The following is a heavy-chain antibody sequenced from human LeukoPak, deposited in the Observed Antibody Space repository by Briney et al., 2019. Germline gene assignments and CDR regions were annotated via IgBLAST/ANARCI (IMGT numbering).Heavy chain of an antibody. Sequence: ASVKVSCKASGYMFTGYYMHWVRQAPGQGLHWMGWVNPNTGGTNYAQDFQGRVTMTRDTSIGTGYMELSSLRSDDTAVYYCARARGYSGYDSSDYWGQGTLVTVSS. CDR1: GYMFTGYY. CDR3: ARARGYSGYDSSDY. CDR2: VNPNTGGT. D-gene: IGHD5-12*01. V-gene: IGHV1-2*02. J-gene: IGHJ4*02.